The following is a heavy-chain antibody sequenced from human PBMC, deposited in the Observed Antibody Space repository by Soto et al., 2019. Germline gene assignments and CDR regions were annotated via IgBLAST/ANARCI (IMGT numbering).Heavy chain of an antibody. J-gene: IGHJ4*02. V-gene: IGHV1-58*01. CDR2: IVVGSGNT. D-gene: IGHD4-17*01. CDR3: AARTSYDYGDYVFDY. Sequence: SVKVSCKASGFTYTSSAVQWVRQARGQRLEWIGWIVVGSGNTNYAQKFQERVTITRDMSTSTAYMELSSLRSEDTAVYYCAARTSYDYGDYVFDYWGQGTLVTVSS. CDR1: GFTYTSSA.